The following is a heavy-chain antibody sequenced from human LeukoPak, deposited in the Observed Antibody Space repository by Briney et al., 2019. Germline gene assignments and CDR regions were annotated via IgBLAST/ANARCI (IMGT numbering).Heavy chain of an antibody. Sequence: GSLRLSCAASGFTLNNAWMTWVRQAPGKGLEWVGRIGSKTDGGTTDYAASVKGRFIISRDDSKNTLYLQMNSLETEDTAIYYCATSGGGRWGQGTLVTVSS. CDR1: GFTLNNAW. V-gene: IGHV3-15*04. CDR3: ATSGGGR. CDR2: IGSKTDGGTT. J-gene: IGHJ1*01.